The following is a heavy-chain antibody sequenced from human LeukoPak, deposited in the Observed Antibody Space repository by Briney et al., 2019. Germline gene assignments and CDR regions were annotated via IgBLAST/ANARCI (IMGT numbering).Heavy chain of an antibody. J-gene: IGHJ4*02. Sequence: GGSLRLSCAASGFTFSSYGMHWVRQAPGKGLEWVAVIWYDGSNKYYADSVKGRFTISRDNSKNTLYLQMNSLRAEDTAVYYCARDTLPALYYYDSSGYYGFDYWGQGTLVTVSS. CDR3: ARDTLPALYYYDSSGYYGFDY. CDR2: IWYDGSNK. D-gene: IGHD3-22*01. CDR1: GFTFSSYG. V-gene: IGHV3-33*01.